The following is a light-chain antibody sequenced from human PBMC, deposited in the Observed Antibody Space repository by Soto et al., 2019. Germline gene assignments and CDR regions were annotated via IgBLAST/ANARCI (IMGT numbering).Light chain of an antibody. V-gene: IGLV2-23*03. CDR1: SSDVGSYNL. J-gene: IGLJ3*02. CDR3: CSYAGSYTFVV. Sequence: QSALTQPASVSGSRGQSITISCTGTSSDVGSYNLVSWYQQHPGKAPKLMIYEGSKRPSGVSNRFSGSKSGNTASLTISGLQAEDEADYFCCSYAGSYTFVVFGGGTKLSVL. CDR2: EGS.